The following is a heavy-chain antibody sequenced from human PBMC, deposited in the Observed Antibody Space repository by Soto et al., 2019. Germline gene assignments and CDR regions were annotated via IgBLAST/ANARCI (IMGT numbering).Heavy chain of an antibody. CDR1: GGTFSSYA. CDR2: IIPIFGTA. Sequence: QVQLVQSGAEVKKPGSSVKVSCKASGGTFSSYAISWVRQAPGQGLEWMGGIIPIFGTANYAQKFQGRVTITADKSTSTAYMELSSLRSEDAAVYYCARDYGRVVVPAAIFPYYYGMDVWGQGTTVTVSS. D-gene: IGHD2-2*01. CDR3: ARDYGRVVVPAAIFPYYYGMDV. V-gene: IGHV1-69*06. J-gene: IGHJ6*02.